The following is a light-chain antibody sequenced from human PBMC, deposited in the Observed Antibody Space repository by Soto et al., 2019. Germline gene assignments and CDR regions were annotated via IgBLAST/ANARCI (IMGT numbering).Light chain of an antibody. Sequence: IVLTQSPGTLSLSPGERTTLSCRASQSISRYLAWYQQKPGQGPRLLIYGASSRATGTPDRFSGSGSGTDFTLTISSLEPEDFAVYYCQQPDNWPWTFGQGTKVDIK. CDR2: GAS. J-gene: IGKJ1*01. V-gene: IGKV3-11*01. CDR3: QQPDNWPWT. CDR1: QSISRY.